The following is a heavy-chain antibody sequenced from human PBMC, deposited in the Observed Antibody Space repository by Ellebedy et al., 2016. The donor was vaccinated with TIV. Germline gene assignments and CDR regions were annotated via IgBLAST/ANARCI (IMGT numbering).Heavy chain of an antibody. J-gene: IGHJ4*02. Sequence: PGGSLRLSCVASGFTFSGSAMHWVRQAPGKGLEWVGRIKSKASTYATAYAALLKDRFTISRDDSKNTAYLQMNSLKTEDTAVYYCTRRNDYGDYGFDYWGQGTLVTVSS. CDR3: TRRNDYGDYGFDY. CDR1: GFTFSGSA. V-gene: IGHV3-73*01. D-gene: IGHD4-17*01. CDR2: IKSKASTYAT.